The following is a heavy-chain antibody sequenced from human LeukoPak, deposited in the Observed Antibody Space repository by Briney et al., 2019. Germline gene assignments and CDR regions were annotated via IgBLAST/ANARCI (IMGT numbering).Heavy chain of an antibody. CDR1: GFTFSSYG. J-gene: IGHJ4*02. CDR2: ISYDGSNK. CDR3: ASSRYSSSWGLFDY. V-gene: IGHV3-30*03. Sequence: GGSLRLSCAASGFTFSSYGMHWVRQAPGKGLEWVAVISYDGSNKYYADSVKGRFTISRDNSKNTLYLQMNSLRAEDTAVYYCASSRYSSSWGLFDYWGQGTLVTVSS. D-gene: IGHD6-13*01.